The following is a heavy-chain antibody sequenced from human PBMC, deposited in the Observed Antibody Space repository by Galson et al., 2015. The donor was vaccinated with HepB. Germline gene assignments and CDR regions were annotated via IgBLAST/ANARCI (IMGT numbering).Heavy chain of an antibody. J-gene: IGHJ6*03. CDR1: GFTFSDYY. D-gene: IGHD6-6*01. CDR3: AREAYSSSTFYYYYYYMDV. V-gene: IGHV3-11*01. CDR2: ISSSGSTI. Sequence: SLRLSCAASGFTFSDYYMSWIRQAPGKGLEWVSYISSSGSTIYYADSVKGRFTISRDNAKNSLYLQMNSLRAEDTAVYYCAREAYSSSTFYYYYYYMDVWGKGTTVTVSS.